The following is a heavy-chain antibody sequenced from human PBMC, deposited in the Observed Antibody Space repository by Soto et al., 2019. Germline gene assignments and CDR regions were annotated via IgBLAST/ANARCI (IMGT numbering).Heavy chain of an antibody. J-gene: IGHJ4*02. V-gene: IGHV3-74*01. CDR3: SGAESPDTAYFSLY. Sequence: GGSLRLSCAASGFPFSSYWMHWVRQAPGKGLVWVSRINSDGSSTTYADFVKGRFTISRDNAKNTLYLQMNSLNIEDSAVYYCSGAESPDTAYFSLYWGQGTPVTVSS. D-gene: IGHD1-26*01. CDR2: INSDGSST. CDR1: GFPFSSYW.